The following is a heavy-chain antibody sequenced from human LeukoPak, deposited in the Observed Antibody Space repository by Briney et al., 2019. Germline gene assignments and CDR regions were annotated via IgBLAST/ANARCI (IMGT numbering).Heavy chain of an antibody. CDR1: GGSISSGSYY. Sequence: SETLSLTCTVSGGSISSGSYYWSWIRQPAGKGLEWIGRVYTSGSSNYNPSLKSRVTISVDTSKNQFSLKLSSVTAADTAVYYCARDLDYGGHVDYWGQGTLVTVSS. J-gene: IGHJ4*02. D-gene: IGHD4-23*01. V-gene: IGHV4-61*02. CDR2: VYTSGSS. CDR3: ARDLDYGGHVDY.